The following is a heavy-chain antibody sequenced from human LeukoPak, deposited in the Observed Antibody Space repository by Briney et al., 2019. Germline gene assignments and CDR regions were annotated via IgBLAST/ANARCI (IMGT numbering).Heavy chain of an antibody. D-gene: IGHD3-22*01. Sequence: GGSLRLSCAASGFTFSSYGMHWVRQAPGKGLEWVAVIWYDGSNKYYADSVKGRFTISRDNSKNTLYLQMNSLRAEDTAVYYCAKDWARDSSGYYLFDYWGQGTLVTVSS. CDR1: GFTFSSYG. CDR3: AKDWARDSSGYYLFDY. V-gene: IGHV3-33*06. CDR2: IWYDGSNK. J-gene: IGHJ4*02.